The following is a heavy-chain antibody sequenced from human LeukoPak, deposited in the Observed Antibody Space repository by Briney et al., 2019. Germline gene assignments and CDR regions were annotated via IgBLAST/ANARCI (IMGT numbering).Heavy chain of an antibody. CDR3: AKDGSWGDYYFYFYMDV. V-gene: IGHV3-23*01. D-gene: IGHD3-16*01. CDR1: GSGFTFGNLG. Sequence: GGSLRLSCEASGSGFTFGNLGMSWVRQAPGKGLEWLSGISGSGYYTYYADSVKGWFTISRDNSKNTLYIEMNSLRAEDTAVYYCAKDGSWGDYYFYFYMDVWGKGTTVTVSS. CDR2: ISGSGYYT. J-gene: IGHJ6*03.